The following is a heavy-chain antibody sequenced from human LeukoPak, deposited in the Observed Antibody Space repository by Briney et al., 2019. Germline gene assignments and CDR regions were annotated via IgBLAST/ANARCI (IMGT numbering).Heavy chain of an antibody. CDR1: GGSISSGDYY. CDR2: IYYNGNT. Sequence: SQTLSLTCTVSGGSISSGDYYWSWIRQPPGKGLEWIGYIYYNGNTYYNPSLKSRVTMSLDTSKNQIFLKLSSVTAADTAVYYCARERSGSYPFNYWGQGTLVTVSS. D-gene: IGHD1-26*01. CDR3: ARERSGSYPFNY. J-gene: IGHJ4*02. V-gene: IGHV4-30-4*08.